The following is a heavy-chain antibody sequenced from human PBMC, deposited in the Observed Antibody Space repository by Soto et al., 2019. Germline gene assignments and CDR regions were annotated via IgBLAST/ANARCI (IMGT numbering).Heavy chain of an antibody. J-gene: IGHJ5*02. CDR1: RFTFSSYS. V-gene: IGHV3-30-3*01. CDR2: ISYNGNDK. CDR3: ARTALRRPIAASGDFDP. Sequence: GGSLRLSCAASRFTFSSYSMHWVRQAPGKGLEWVAVISYNGNDKFYADSVKGRFTISRDNSNNMLYLQMNSLRAEDTAVYYCARTALRRPIAASGDFDPWGQGTLVTVSS. D-gene: IGHD6-13*01.